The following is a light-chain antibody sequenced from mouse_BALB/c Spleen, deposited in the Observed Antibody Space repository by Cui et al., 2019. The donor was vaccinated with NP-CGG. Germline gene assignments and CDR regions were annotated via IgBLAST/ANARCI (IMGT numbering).Light chain of an antibody. J-gene: IGLJ1*01. CDR2: GTN. Sequence: QAGVTQESALTTSPGATVTLTCRSSTGAVTTSNYANWVQEKPDHLFTGLIGGTNNRAPGVPARFSGSLIGDKAALTITRAQTEDEAIYFCALWYSNHWVFGGGTKLTVL. V-gene: IGLV1*01. CDR3: ALWYSNHWV. CDR1: TGAVTTSNY.